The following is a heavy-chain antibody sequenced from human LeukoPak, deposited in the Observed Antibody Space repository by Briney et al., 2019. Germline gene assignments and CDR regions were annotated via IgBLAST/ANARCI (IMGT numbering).Heavy chain of an antibody. CDR2: ISYDGSNK. Sequence: GGSLRLSCAASGFTFSSYAMHWVRQAPGKGLEWVAVISYDGSNKYYADSVKGRFTISRDNSKNTLYLQMNSLRAEDTAVYYCARAISAMVMGPIDYWGQGTLVTVSS. J-gene: IGHJ4*02. CDR3: ARAISAMVMGPIDY. V-gene: IGHV3-30*04. D-gene: IGHD5-18*01. CDR1: GFTFSSYA.